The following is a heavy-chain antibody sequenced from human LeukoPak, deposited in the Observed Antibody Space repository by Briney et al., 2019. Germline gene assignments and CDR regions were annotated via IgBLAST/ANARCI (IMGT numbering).Heavy chain of an antibody. D-gene: IGHD1-7*01. CDR1: GGTCSSYA. CDR2: IIPILGIA. V-gene: IGHV1-69*04. Sequence: SVKVSCKASGGTCSSYAISWVRQAPGQGLEWMGRIIPILGIANYAQKFQGRVTITADKSTSTAYMELSSLRSEDTAVYYCARSLRNYDNYYYMDVWGKGTTVTVSS. J-gene: IGHJ6*03. CDR3: ARSLRNYDNYYYMDV.